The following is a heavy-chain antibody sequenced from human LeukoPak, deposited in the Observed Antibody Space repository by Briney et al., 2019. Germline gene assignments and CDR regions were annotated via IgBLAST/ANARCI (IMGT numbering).Heavy chain of an antibody. D-gene: IGHD6-19*01. J-gene: IGHJ4*02. CDR3: AKMSGAVAGTTDY. CDR1: GFTFSSYA. Sequence: PGGSLRLSCAASGFTFSSYAMSWVRQAPGKGLEWVSAISGSGGGTYYADSVKGRFTISRDNSKNTLSLQMNSLRAEDTAVYYCAKMSGAVAGTTDYWGQGTLVTVSS. CDR2: ISGSGGGT. V-gene: IGHV3-23*01.